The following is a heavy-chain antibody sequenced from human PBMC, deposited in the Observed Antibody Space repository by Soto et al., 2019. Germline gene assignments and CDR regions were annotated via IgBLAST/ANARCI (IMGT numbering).Heavy chain of an antibody. CDR2: INPDGSVK. CDR1: GPTFNTYW. D-gene: IGHD2-21*01. CDR3: ASARDYFFDY. Sequence: EVQLVESGGGLVQPGESLRLSCAASGPTFNTYWMTWVRQPPGKGLEWVANINPDGSVKYSVDSLKGRFTISRDNAKNSLYLQMNSLRAEDTAVYYCASARDYFFDYWGQGTLVTVSS. J-gene: IGHJ4*02. V-gene: IGHV3-7*01.